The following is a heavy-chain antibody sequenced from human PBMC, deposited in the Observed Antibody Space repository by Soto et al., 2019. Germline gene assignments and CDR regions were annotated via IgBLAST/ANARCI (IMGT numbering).Heavy chain of an antibody. CDR3: IGSYSGSSMRFEY. CDR2: VESKTDVGTI. CDR1: GFTFSNAW. Sequence: EVQLVESGGGLVKPGGSLRLSCAASGFTFSNAWMTWVRQAPGKGLEWVGRVESKTDVGTIAYAAPVKDRFTISIDDSKNTLYLQMHSRKTEDTAVYYCIGSYSGSSMRFEYWGQGTLVTVSS. D-gene: IGHD5-12*01. V-gene: IGHV3-15*04. J-gene: IGHJ4*02.